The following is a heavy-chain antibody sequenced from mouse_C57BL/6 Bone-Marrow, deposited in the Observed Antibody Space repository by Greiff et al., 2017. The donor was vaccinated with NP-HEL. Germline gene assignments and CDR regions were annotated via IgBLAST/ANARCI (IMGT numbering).Heavy chain of an antibody. CDR3: ARDRGSSTGDYAMDY. J-gene: IGHJ4*01. CDR2: ISDGGSYT. CDR1: GFTFSSYA. Sequence: EVQLVESGGGLVKPGGSLKLSCAASGFTFSSYAMSWVRQTPEKRLEWVATISDGGSYTYYPDNVKGRFTISRDNAKNNLYLQMSHLTSEDTAMYYCARDRGSSTGDYAMDYWGQGTSVTVSS. V-gene: IGHV5-4*01. D-gene: IGHD1-1*01.